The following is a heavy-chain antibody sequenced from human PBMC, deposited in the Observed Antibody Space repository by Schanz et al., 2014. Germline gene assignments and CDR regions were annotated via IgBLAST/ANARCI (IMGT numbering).Heavy chain of an antibody. CDR2: ISPYNGNT. CDR3: ARDGVDAAAGGNY. V-gene: IGHV1-18*01. D-gene: IGHD6-13*01. Sequence: QVQLVQSGAEVKKPGSSVKVSCKASRSTFSSYTISWVRQARGQGLEWMGWISPYNGNTNYAQKLQGRVTMTADTSTSTSYMELTSLRFDDTAVYYCARDGVDAAAGGNYWGQGTLVTVSS. CDR1: RSTFSSYT. J-gene: IGHJ4*02.